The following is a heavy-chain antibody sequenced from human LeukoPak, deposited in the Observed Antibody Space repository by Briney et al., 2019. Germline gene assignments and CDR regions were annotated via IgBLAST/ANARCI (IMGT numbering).Heavy chain of an antibody. CDR1: GYTFTGYY. J-gene: IGHJ4*02. V-gene: IGHV1-2*02. Sequence: ASVKVSCKASGYTFTGYYIHWVRQAPGQGLEWMGWINPNSGGTNYAQKFQGRVTITRDTSTSTAYMELSRLTSDDTAVYYCARALRSGSYREFDYWGQGTLVTVPS. CDR2: INPNSGGT. D-gene: IGHD1-26*01. CDR3: ARALRSGSYREFDY.